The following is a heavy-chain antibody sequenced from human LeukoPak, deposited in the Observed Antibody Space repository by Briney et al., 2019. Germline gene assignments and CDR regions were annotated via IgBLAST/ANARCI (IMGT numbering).Heavy chain of an antibody. CDR3: ARALPIDY. CDR2: ISSSGSTT. Sequence: PGGSLRLSCAASGFTFSSYVLNWVRQAPGKGLEWVSYISSSGSTTYCADSVKGRFTISRDNAENSLYLQMNSLRAEDTAVYYCARALPIDYWGQGTLVTVSS. CDR1: GFTFSSYV. J-gene: IGHJ4*02. V-gene: IGHV3-48*03.